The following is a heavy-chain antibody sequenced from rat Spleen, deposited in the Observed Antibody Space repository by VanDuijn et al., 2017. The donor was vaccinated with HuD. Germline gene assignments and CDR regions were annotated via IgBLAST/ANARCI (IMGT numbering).Heavy chain of an antibody. Sequence: EVQLQESGPGLVKPSQSLSLTCSVTGYSITSNFWGWIRKFPGNKMEWIGHINYSGISSYNPSLKSLISITRRTSKNQFFLQLNSVTTEDTATYYCTRYEDYGGWYFDFWGPGTMVTVSS. CDR3: TRYEDYGGWYFDF. D-gene: IGHD1-1*01. CDR1: GYSITSNF. CDR2: INYSGIS. V-gene: IGHV3-1*01. J-gene: IGHJ1*01.